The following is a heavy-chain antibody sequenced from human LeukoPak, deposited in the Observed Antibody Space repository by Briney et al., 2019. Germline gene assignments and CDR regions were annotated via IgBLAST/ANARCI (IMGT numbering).Heavy chain of an antibody. Sequence: SGPALVKPTQTLTLTCTFSGFSLSPSGMRVSWIRQPPGKALEWLARIDWDDDKFYSTSLKTRLTISKDTSKNQVVLTMTNMDPVDTATYYCARSYSSGWYSGLRNDAFDIWGQGTMVTVSS. CDR2: IDWDDDK. CDR1: GFSLSPSGMR. D-gene: IGHD6-19*01. V-gene: IGHV2-70*04. CDR3: ARSYSSGWYSGLRNDAFDI. J-gene: IGHJ3*02.